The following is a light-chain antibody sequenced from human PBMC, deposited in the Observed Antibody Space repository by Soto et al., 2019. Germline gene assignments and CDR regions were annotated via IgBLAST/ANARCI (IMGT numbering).Light chain of an antibody. Sequence: ELGMTQSPATLSVSPGERATLSCRASQSLGNNLAWYQQKPGQALRLLIYGASTRAIGIPARFSGSGSGSDFTLTISSLPSEDFAVYYCQRYTNWPPLFAFGPGTKVDLK. J-gene: IGKJ3*01. V-gene: IGKV3-15*01. CDR2: GAS. CDR3: QRYTNWPPLFA. CDR1: QSLGNN.